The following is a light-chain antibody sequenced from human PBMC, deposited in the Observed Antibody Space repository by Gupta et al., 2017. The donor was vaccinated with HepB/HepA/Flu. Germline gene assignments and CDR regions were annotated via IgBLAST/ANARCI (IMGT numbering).Light chain of an antibody. V-gene: IGKV3-15*01. CDR2: GAS. CDR1: QSVSSN. CDR3: QQYNKWPPLT. Sequence: EIVMTQPPATLSVSPGERATLSCRASQSVSSNLAWYQQKPGQAPRLLIYGASTRATGIPARFSGSGSGTEFTLTISSLQSEDFAVYYCQQYNKWPPLTFGGGTKVEIK. J-gene: IGKJ4*01.